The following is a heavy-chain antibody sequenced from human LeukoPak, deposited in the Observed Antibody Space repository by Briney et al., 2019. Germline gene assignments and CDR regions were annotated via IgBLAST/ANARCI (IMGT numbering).Heavy chain of an antibody. V-gene: IGHV3-30*02. D-gene: IGHD5-24*01. CDR2: IRYDGSNK. CDR1: GFTFSSYG. Sequence: PGGSLRLSCAASGFTFSSYGMHWVRQAPGKGLEWVAFIRYDGSNKYHADSVKGRFTISRDNSKNTLYLQMNSLRTEDTAVYYCAKDRDGGTYAIDYWGRGTLVTVSS. J-gene: IGHJ4*02. CDR3: AKDRDGGTYAIDY.